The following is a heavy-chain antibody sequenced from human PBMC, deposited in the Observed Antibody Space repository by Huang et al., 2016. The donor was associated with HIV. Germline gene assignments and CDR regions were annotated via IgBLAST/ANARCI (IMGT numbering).Heavy chain of an antibody. J-gene: IGHJ3*02. Sequence: EVQLVESGGGLVQPGGSLRLSCAASGFTFSSYWMHCVRQAPGKGLVWVSRMNSDGSSTSYADSVKGRFTISRDNAKNTLYLQMNSLRAEDTAVYYCAREMYGGILDTDAFDIWGQGTMVTVSS. CDR2: MNSDGSST. V-gene: IGHV3-74*01. CDR3: AREMYGGILDTDAFDI. D-gene: IGHD2-15*01. CDR1: GFTFSSYW.